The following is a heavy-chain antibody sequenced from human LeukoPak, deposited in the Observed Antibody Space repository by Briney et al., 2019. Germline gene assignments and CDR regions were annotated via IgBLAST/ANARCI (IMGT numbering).Heavy chain of an antibody. V-gene: IGHV1-2*02. J-gene: IGHJ4*02. CDR3: ASEISEMATITAFDY. CDR2: INPNSGGT. Sequence: GASVKVSSKASGYTFTAYYMHWVRQAPGQGLEGMGWINPNSGGTNYTQKFQGRVTMTRDTSISTAYMELSRLRSDDTAVYYCASEISEMATITAFDYWGQGTLVTVSS. D-gene: IGHD5-24*01. CDR1: GYTFTAYY.